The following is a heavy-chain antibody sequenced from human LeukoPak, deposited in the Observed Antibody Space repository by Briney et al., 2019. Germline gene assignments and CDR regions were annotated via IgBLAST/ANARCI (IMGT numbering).Heavy chain of an antibody. V-gene: IGHV4-59*01. D-gene: IGHD6-6*01. Sequence: PSETLSLTCTVSGDFITAYYWSWIRQPPGKGLEWIRYIYYSGSTNYNPSLKSRVTISVDTSKNQFSLKLSSVTAADTAVYYCARVIPGFEYSSSSDYYYYYMDVWGKGTTVTVSS. CDR1: GDFITAYY. CDR2: IYYSGST. CDR3: ARVIPGFEYSSSSDYYYYYMDV. J-gene: IGHJ6*03.